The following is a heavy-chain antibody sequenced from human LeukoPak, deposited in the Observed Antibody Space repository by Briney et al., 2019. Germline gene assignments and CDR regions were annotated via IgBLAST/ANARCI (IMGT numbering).Heavy chain of an antibody. D-gene: IGHD6-19*01. CDR2: IWYDGSNK. Sequence: GGSLRLSCAASGFTFSSYGMHWVRQAPGKGLEWVAVIWYDGSNKYYADSVEGRFTISRDNSKNTLYLQMNSLRAEDTAVYYCARDSSYSSGWFYYWGQGTLVTVSS. V-gene: IGHV3-33*01. J-gene: IGHJ4*02. CDR3: ARDSSYSSGWFYY. CDR1: GFTFSSYG.